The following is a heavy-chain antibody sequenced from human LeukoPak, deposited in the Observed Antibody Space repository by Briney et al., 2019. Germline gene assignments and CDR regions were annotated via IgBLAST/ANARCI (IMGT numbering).Heavy chain of an antibody. Sequence: GASVKVSCKASGYTFNSYGISWVRQAPGQGLEWMGWISAYNGYTNYAQKFQGRVTMTTDASTSTAYMDLRSLRSDDTAVCYCVREVTMVRGVITFYHYNGMDVWGQGTAVTVSS. V-gene: IGHV1-18*01. D-gene: IGHD3-10*01. CDR1: GYTFNSYG. CDR3: VREVTMVRGVITFYHYNGMDV. J-gene: IGHJ6*02. CDR2: ISAYNGYT.